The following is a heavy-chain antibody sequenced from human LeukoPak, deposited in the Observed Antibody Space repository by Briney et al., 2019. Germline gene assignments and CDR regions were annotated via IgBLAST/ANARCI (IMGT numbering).Heavy chain of an antibody. V-gene: IGHV3-21*01. J-gene: IGHJ4*02. D-gene: IGHD6-13*01. CDR2: ISSSSSYI. CDR1: GFTFSSYS. Sequence: GGSLRLSCAASGFTFSSYSMNWVRQAPGKGLEWVSSISSSSSYIYYADSVKGRFTISRDNAKNSLYLQMNSLRAEDTAVYYCARVDSSSWYGRGTIDYWGQGTLVTVSS. CDR3: ARVDSSSWYGRGTIDY.